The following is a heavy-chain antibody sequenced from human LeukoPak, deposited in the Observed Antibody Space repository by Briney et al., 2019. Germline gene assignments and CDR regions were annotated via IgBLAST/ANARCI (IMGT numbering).Heavy chain of an antibody. D-gene: IGHD6-13*01. CDR1: GFTFSNAW. Sequence: GGSLRLSCAASGFTFSNAWMSWVRQAPGKGLEWVSAISGSGGSTYYADSVKGRFTISRDNSKNTLYLQMNSLRAEDTAVYYCAKDWYSSSYLAYYFDYWGQGTLVTVSS. CDR2: ISGSGGST. CDR3: AKDWYSSSYLAYYFDY. V-gene: IGHV3-23*01. J-gene: IGHJ4*02.